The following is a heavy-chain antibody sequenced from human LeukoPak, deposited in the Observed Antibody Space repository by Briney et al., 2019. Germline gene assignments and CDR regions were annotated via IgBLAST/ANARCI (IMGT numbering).Heavy chain of an antibody. CDR3: VRDDDFYSIDF. V-gene: IGHV3-74*01. D-gene: IGHD2-21*02. Sequence: GGSLRLSCVTSGFTFSSHWMHWVRQGPGKRLECVARIKNDATYADYGGSVQGRFTISRDNAKNTLYLQMNRLRAEDTALYYCVRDDDFYSIDFWGQGSLVTVSS. J-gene: IGHJ4*02. CDR2: IKNDATYA. CDR1: GFTFSSHW.